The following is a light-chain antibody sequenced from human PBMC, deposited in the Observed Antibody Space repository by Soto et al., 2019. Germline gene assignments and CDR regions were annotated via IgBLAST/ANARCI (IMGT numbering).Light chain of an antibody. V-gene: IGLV3-21*02. CDR3: QAGNTNGDHPV. CDR2: GNN. Sequence: SYELTQPPSVSVAPGQTATITCAGNNIEKKSVNWYQQKPGQAPVLVVFGNNDRPSGSPERLSGSNSGSAATLTISTVEAGDEAEYYCQAGNTNGDHPVFGGGTKLTVL. J-gene: IGLJ2*01. CDR1: NIEKKS.